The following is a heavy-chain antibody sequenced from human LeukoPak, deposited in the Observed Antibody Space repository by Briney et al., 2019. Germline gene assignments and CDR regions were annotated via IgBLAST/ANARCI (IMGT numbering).Heavy chain of an antibody. V-gene: IGHV4-4*07. CDR2: IYTNADT. Sequence: SETLSLTCTVSGGSISNYHWRWIRQPAGQGLEWIGRIYTNADTKYNPSLKSRVTMSVDTSKNQLSLKVRSVTAADTAVYYCARAAAAAGGQYFDYWGQGSVVTVSA. D-gene: IGHD6-13*01. CDR1: GGSISNYH. CDR3: ARAAAAAGGQYFDY. J-gene: IGHJ4*02.